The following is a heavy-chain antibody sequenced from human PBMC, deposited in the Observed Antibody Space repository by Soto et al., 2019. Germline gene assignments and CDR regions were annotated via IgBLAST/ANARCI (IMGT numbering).Heavy chain of an antibody. Sequence: SETLSLTCAVYGGSFSGYYWSWIRQPPGKGLEWIGEINHSGSTNYNPSLKSRATISVDTSKNQFSLKLSSVTAADTAVYYCARGGLRFLMNREYFQHWGQGTLVTVSS. CDR2: INHSGST. V-gene: IGHV4-34*01. D-gene: IGHD3-3*01. CDR1: GGSFSGYY. J-gene: IGHJ1*01. CDR3: ARGGLRFLMNREYFQH.